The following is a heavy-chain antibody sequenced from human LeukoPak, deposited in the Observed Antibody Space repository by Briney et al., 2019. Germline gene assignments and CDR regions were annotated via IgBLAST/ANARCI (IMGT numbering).Heavy chain of an antibody. CDR1: GDSVCSNSAA. V-gene: IGHV6-1*01. CDR3: AGGSGSYDYYYYYMDV. J-gene: IGHJ6*03. CDR2: TYYRSKWYN. D-gene: IGHD3-10*01. Sequence: SQTLSLTCAISGDSVCSNSAAWNWIRQSPSRGLEWLGRTYYRSKWYNDYAVSVKSRITINPDTSKNQFSLQLNSVTPEDTAVYYCAGGSGSYDYYYYYMDVWGKGTPVTVSS.